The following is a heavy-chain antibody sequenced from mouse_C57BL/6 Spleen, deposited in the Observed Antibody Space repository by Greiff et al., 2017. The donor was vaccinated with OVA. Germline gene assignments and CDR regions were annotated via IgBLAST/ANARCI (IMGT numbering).Heavy chain of an antibody. CDR3: ARSYGPYAMDY. CDR1: GFTFTDYY. D-gene: IGHD1-1*02. CDR2: IRNKANGYTT. Sequence: EVQGVESGGGLVQPGGSLSLSCAASGFTFTDYYMSWVRQPPGKALEWLGFIRNKANGYTTEYSASVKGRFTISRDNSQSILYLKMNALRAEDSATYYCARSYGPYAMDYWGQGTSVTVSS. V-gene: IGHV7-3*01. J-gene: IGHJ4*01.